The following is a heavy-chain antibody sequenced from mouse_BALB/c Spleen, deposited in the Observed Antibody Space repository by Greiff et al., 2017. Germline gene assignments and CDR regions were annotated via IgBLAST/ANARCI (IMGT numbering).Heavy chain of an antibody. J-gene: IGHJ4*01. CDR1: GFNIKDTY. CDR2: IDPANGNT. V-gene: IGHV14-3*02. D-gene: IGHD2-1*01. Sequence: VQLKQSGAELVKPGASVKLSCTASGFNIKDTYMHWVKQRPEQGLEWIGRIDPANGNTKYDPKFQGKATITADTSSNTAYLQLSSLTSEDTAVYYCANGNYRDYWGQGTSVTVSS. CDR3: ANGNYRDY.